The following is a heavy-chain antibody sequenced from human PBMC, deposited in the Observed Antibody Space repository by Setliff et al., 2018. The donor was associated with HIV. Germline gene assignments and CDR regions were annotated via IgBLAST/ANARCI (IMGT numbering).Heavy chain of an antibody. D-gene: IGHD2-15*01. CDR1: GGSFSGYY. CDR2: INHSGST. CDR3: ARDKGVAAITYYYYYMDV. Sequence: SETLSLTCAVYGGSFSGYYWSWIRQPPGKGLEWIGEINHSGSTNYNPSLKSRVTISVDTSKNQFSLKLSSVTAADTAVYYCARDKGVAAITYYYYYMDVWGKGTTVTVS. J-gene: IGHJ6*03. V-gene: IGHV4-34*01.